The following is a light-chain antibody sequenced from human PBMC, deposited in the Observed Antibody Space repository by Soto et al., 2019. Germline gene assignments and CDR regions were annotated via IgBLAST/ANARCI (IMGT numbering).Light chain of an antibody. CDR2: EVS. V-gene: IGLV2-14*01. Sequence: QSALTQPASVSGSPGQSITVACTATSSDVGGYNYVSGYQQHPGKAPKLMIYEVSNRPTGVSNRLSGAKSGHTASQTNSGVQAEVEPGYLCIPYTRSHTLMFGSGGKRTV. CDR3: IPYTRSHTLM. J-gene: IGLJ3*02. CDR1: SSDVGGYNY.